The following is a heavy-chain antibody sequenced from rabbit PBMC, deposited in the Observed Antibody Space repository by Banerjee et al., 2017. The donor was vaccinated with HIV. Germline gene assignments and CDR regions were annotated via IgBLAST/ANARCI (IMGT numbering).Heavy chain of an antibody. CDR2: IFTAVGST. D-gene: IGHD1-1*01. V-gene: IGHV1S45*01. CDR3: ATGIGYYGTRLDL. J-gene: IGHJ3*01. CDR1: GFDFSSYYM. Sequence: QEQLKESGGGLVQPGGSLKLSCKASGFDFSSYYMSWVRQAPGKGLEWIGYIFTAVGSTLYANWAKGRFTISKTSSTTVTLQMTSLTAADPATYFCATGIGYYGTRLDLWRQGPLVTVS.